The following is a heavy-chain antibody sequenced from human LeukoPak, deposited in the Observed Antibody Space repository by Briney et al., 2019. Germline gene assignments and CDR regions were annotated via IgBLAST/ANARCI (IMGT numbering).Heavy chain of an antibody. CDR2: VYPADSDT. D-gene: IGHD6-19*01. Sequence: GESLKIACKVSGYKFTNSWIGWVRQMPGKGLEWMGKVYPADSDTRYRPSFQGQVTISADKSIATAYLQWDNLQASDTAIYYCARHRTFSDSSDTYFGEFDYWGQGTLVTVSS. V-gene: IGHV5-51*01. J-gene: IGHJ4*02. CDR3: ARHRTFSDSSDTYFGEFDY. CDR1: GYKFTNSW.